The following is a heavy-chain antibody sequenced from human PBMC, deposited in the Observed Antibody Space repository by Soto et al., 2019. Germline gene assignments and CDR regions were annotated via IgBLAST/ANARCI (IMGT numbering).Heavy chain of an antibody. Sequence: QITLKEAGPSLVKPTPTLTLTCTFSGFSLSTTAEGVFWIRQPPGKAPEWLALVHWNDDKRYSPSLRPRLTIRKNTSRNQVVLSLTTLDPVDTGTYYCAHIRLGDTSPDYNGLDVWGQGTTVIVSS. V-gene: IGHV2-5*01. D-gene: IGHD3-3*01. CDR3: AHIRLGDTSPDYNGLDV. J-gene: IGHJ6*02. CDR2: VHWNDDK. CDR1: GFSLSTTAEG.